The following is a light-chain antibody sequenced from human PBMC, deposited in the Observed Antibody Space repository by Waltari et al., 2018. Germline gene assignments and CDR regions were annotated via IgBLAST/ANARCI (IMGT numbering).Light chain of an antibody. J-gene: IGLJ2*01. CDR3: SSYTSSSTLVV. CDR2: EVS. V-gene: IGLV2-14*01. CDR1: SSAVGGYNY. Sequence: QSALTQPASVSGSPGQSITISCTGTSSAVGGYNYVSWYQQHPGKAPKPMIYEVSNRPSGVSNRFSGSKSGNTASLTISGLQAEDEADYYCSSYTSSSTLVVFGGGTKLTVL.